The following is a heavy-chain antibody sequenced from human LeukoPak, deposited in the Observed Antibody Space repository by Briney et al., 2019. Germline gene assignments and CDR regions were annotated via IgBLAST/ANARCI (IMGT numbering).Heavy chain of an antibody. Sequence: SQTLSLTCTVSGGSISSGDYYWSWIRQPPGQGLEWIGYIYYSGSTYYNPSLKSRVTISVDTSKNQFSLKLSSVTAADTAVYYCASCAPRYYYYYYGMDVWGQGTAVTVSS. CDR1: GGSISSGDYY. J-gene: IGHJ6*02. V-gene: IGHV4-30-4*01. CDR2: IYYSGST. CDR3: ASCAPRYYYYYYGMDV.